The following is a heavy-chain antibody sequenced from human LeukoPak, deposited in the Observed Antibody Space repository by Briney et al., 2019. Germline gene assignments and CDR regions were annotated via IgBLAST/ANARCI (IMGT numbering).Heavy chain of an antibody. CDR1: GGSFSGYY. CDR3: ASPKWELPDAFDI. CDR2: INHSGST. J-gene: IGHJ3*02. V-gene: IGHV4-34*01. D-gene: IGHD1-26*01. Sequence: SETLSLTCAVYGGSFSGYYWCWIRQPPGKGLEWIGEINHSGSTNYNPSLKSRVTISVDTSKNQFSLKLSSVTAADTAVYYCASPKWELPDAFDIWGQGTMVTVSS.